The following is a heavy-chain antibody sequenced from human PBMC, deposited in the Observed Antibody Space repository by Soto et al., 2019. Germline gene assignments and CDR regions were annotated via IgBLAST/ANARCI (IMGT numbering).Heavy chain of an antibody. Sequence: EVQLLESGGTLVQPGGSLRLSCAASGFTFSTNAMNWVRQAPGKGLEWVSGIGASGGSTYYSDSLKGRFTISRDNSRNTVFLQMKSLRAEDTAVYYCAKSLWVGATTEGIDYWGQGTLVTVSS. CDR1: GFTFSTNA. CDR2: IGASGGST. J-gene: IGHJ4*02. CDR3: AKSLWVGATTEGIDY. V-gene: IGHV3-23*01. D-gene: IGHD1-26*01.